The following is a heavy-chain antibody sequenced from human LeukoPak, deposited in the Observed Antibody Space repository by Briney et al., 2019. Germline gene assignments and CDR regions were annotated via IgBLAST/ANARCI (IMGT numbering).Heavy chain of an antibody. Sequence: SETLSLTCTVSGGSIRSDSLNWIRQPPGKGLEWIGYIYNSGSTNYNPSLKSRVTISLETSKNQFSLKLSAVTAADTAVYYYARQRGGPNSDFDYWGQGTLVTVSS. CDR3: ARQRGGPNSDFDY. CDR2: IYNSGST. D-gene: IGHD4/OR15-4a*01. V-gene: IGHV4-59*08. CDR1: GGSIRSDS. J-gene: IGHJ4*02.